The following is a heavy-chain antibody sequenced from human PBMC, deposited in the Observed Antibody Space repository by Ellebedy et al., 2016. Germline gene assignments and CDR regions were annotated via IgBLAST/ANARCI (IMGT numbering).Heavy chain of an antibody. J-gene: IGHJ3*01. CDR1: GFTFNTCA. CDR2: ISSDGSNK. V-gene: IGHV3-30-3*01. D-gene: IGHD1-26*01. CDR3: VRDPSMVGARWAFDV. Sequence: GESLKISCAASGFTFNTCAIHWVRQAPGKGLEWVVVISSDGSNKYYADSVKGRFTISRDNAKNTLYLQMNSLRAEDTAVYYCVRDPSMVGARWAFDVWGQGTVVTVSS.